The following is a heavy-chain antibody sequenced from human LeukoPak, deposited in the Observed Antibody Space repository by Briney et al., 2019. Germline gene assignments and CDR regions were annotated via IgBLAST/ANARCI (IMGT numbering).Heavy chain of an antibody. CDR3: GQYDRTTVLSGH. J-gene: IGHJ4*02. Sequence: PGGSLTLSCAASGFTFSDSSIHWVRQASGKGLEWVGRIRSKANGYTTAYAASVKGRFTISRDDSKDTTYLQMNSLTAEDTAVYYCGQYDRTTVLSGHWGQGTLVTVSS. V-gene: IGHV3-73*01. CDR2: IRSKANGYTT. CDR1: GFTFSDSS. D-gene: IGHD4/OR15-4a*01.